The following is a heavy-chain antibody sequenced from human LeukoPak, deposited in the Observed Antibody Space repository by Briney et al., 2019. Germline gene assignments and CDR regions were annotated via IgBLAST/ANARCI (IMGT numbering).Heavy chain of an antibody. Sequence: GGSLRLSCAASGFTFSSYSMNWVRQAPGKGLEWVSGISGSGGSTYYADSVKGRFTISRDKSKNTLYLQMNSLRAEDTAVHYCAKDAGYSSGWYGIDYWGQGTLVTVSS. CDR1: GFTFSSYS. CDR3: AKDAGYSSGWYGIDY. D-gene: IGHD6-19*01. V-gene: IGHV3-23*01. J-gene: IGHJ4*02. CDR2: ISGSGGST.